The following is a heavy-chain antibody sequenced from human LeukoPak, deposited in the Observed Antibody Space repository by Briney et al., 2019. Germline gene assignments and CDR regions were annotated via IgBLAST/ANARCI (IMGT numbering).Heavy chain of an antibody. Sequence: HSGGSLRLSCAASGFTFSSYAMSWVRQAPGKGLEWVSAISGSGGSTYYADSVKGRYTISRDNSKNTLYLQMNSLRAEDTAVYYCAKDGYYSNYLGLFDYWGQGTLVTVSS. V-gene: IGHV3-23*01. CDR3: AKDGYYSNYLGLFDY. J-gene: IGHJ4*02. CDR1: GFTFSSYA. D-gene: IGHD4-11*01. CDR2: ISGSGGST.